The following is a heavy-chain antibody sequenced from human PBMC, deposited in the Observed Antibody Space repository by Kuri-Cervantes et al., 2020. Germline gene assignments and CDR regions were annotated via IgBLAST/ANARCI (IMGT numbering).Heavy chain of an antibody. J-gene: IGHJ5*02. CDR1: GYTFTSYG. V-gene: IGHV1-18*01. Sequence: ASVKVSCKASGYTFTSYGISWVRQAPGQGLEWMGWISDYNGNTNYAQKLQGRVTMTTDTSTSTAYMELRSLRSDDTAVYYCARGRPQYDSSEFDPWGQGTLVTVSS. CDR3: ARGRPQYDSSEFDP. CDR2: ISDYNGNT. D-gene: IGHD3-22*01.